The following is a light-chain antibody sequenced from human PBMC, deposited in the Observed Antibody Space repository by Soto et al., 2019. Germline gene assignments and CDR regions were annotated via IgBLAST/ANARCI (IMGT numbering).Light chain of an antibody. J-gene: IGLJ2*01. Sequence: QSVLTQSPSASASLGASVKLTCTLSSGHSSYAIALHQQQPEKGPRYLMKLSSDGSHSKGDGIPDRFSGSSSGAERYLTISSLQPEDEADYYCQTWDTGARVVFGGGTKLTVL. V-gene: IGLV4-69*01. CDR2: LSSDGSH. CDR1: SGHSSYA. CDR3: QTWDTGARVV.